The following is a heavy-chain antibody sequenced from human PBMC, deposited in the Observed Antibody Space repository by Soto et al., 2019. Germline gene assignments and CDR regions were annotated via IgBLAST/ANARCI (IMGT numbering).Heavy chain of an antibody. Sequence: SVKVSCKASGGTFSSYAISWVRQAPGQGLEWMGGIIPIFGTANYAQKFQGRVTITADESTSTAYMELSSLRSEDTAVYYCARDTLTGTMVPGVIITTDNRNAFDIWGQGTMVTVSS. CDR3: ARDTLTGTMVPGVIITTDNRNAFDI. CDR1: GGTFSSYA. V-gene: IGHV1-69*13. J-gene: IGHJ3*02. D-gene: IGHD3-10*01. CDR2: IIPIFGTA.